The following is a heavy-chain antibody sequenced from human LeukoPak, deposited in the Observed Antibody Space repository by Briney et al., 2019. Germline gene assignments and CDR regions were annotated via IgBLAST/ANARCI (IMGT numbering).Heavy chain of an antibody. CDR3: VKDRAYLRRGFDD. V-gene: IGHV3-23*01. J-gene: IGHJ4*02. D-gene: IGHD2-21*01. CDR2: IINTGTAT. CDR1: GFTFWNYA. Sequence: PGGSLRLSCAASGFTFWNYAVGWVRQAPGKGPEWISSIINTGTATYYADSVKGRFTISRDNSMNTLYLQMNTLRVEGTPLYYCVKDRAYLRRGFDDWGQGTLVTVSS.